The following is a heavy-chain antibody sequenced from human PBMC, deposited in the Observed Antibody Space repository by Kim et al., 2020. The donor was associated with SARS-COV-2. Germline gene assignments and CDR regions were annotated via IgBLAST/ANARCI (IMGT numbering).Heavy chain of an antibody. J-gene: IGHJ4*02. Sequence: TPSFQGPVTISADKSISTAYLQWSSLKASDTAMYYCARLRGSSSWYDYWGQGTLVTVSS. V-gene: IGHV5-51*01. D-gene: IGHD6-13*01. CDR3: ARLRGSSSWYDY.